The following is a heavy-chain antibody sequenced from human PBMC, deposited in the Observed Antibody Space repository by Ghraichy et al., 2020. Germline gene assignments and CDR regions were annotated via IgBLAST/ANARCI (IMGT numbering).Heavy chain of an antibody. V-gene: IGHV3-48*03. CDR2: ISSSGSTI. D-gene: IGHD2-15*01. Sequence: GESLNISCAASGFTFSSYEMNWVRQAPGKGLEWVSYISSSGSTIYYADSVKGRFTISRDNAKNSLYLQMNSLRAEDTAVYYCARGAPPVIVVGTTDWFDPWGQGTLVTVSS. J-gene: IGHJ5*02. CDR1: GFTFSSYE. CDR3: ARGAPPVIVVGTTDWFDP.